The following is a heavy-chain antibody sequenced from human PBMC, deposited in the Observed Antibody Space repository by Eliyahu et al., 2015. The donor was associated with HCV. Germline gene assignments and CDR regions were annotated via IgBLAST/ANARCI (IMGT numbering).Heavy chain of an antibody. CDR1: GDSINXXSYY. J-gene: IGHJ6*02. CDR3: AKHLSRNYYYGMDV. D-gene: IGHD2-2*01. V-gene: IGHV4-39*01. CDR2: IYYSGTS. Sequence: QLQLQESGPGLVKPSETLSLTCTVXGDSINXXSYYWGWIXQSPGKGLEWIGTIYYSGTSYYNPSLKSRVTISVDTSKNQFSLELSSVTAADTAVYYCAKHLSRNYYYGMDVWGQGTTVTVSS.